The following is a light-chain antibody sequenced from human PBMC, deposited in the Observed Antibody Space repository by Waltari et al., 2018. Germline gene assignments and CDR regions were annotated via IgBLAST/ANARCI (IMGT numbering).Light chain of an antibody. CDR3: QQYYSFPWT. CDR2: AAS. CDR1: QGISSA. Sequence: AIQLTQSPSSLAASVGDRVTITCRASQGISSAVAWYQQKPGKVPNLLIYAASTLQSGVPSRFSGSGSGTDFTLTISCLQSEDFATYYCQQYYSFPWTFGQGTKVEIK. J-gene: IGKJ1*01. V-gene: IGKV1-13*02.